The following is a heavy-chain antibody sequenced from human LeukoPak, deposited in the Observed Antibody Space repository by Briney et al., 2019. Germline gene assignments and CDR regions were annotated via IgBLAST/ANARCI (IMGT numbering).Heavy chain of an antibody. V-gene: IGHV4-4*07. CDR3: ARELAVAGTVPHRFEP. J-gene: IGHJ5*02. Sequence: SETLSLTCTVSGVPITSYYLSWIRQPAGKGLEWIWRIHTNGGTNYYPSLSSRVTLTVDTSKNQLSLTLTSVTAEDTALYYCARELAVAGTVPHRFEPWGQGALVTVSS. D-gene: IGHD6-19*01. CDR1: GVPITSYY. CDR2: IHTNGGT.